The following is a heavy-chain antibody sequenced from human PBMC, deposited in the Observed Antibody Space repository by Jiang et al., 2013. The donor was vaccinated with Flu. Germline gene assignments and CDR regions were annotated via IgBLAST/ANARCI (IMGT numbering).Heavy chain of an antibody. CDR2: IVVGSGNT. J-gene: IGHJ4*02. CDR3: AASRTLLPSGFLPLFDY. Sequence: SGAEVKKPGTSVKVSCKASGFTFTSSAVQWVRQARGQRLEWIGWIVVGSGNTNYAQKFQERVTITRDMSTSTAYMELSSLRSEDTAVYYCAASRTLLPSGFLPLFDYWGQGTLVTVSS. D-gene: IGHD6-19*01. CDR1: GFTFTSSA. V-gene: IGHV1-58*01.